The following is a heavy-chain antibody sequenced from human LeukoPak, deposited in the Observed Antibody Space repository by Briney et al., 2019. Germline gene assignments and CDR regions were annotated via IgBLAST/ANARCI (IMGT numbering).Heavy chain of an antibody. Sequence: PGGSLRLSCAASGFTVSSNYMSWVRQAPGKGLEWVSVIYSGGSTYYADSVKGRFTISRDNSKNTLYLQMNSLRAEDTAVYYCAREDFRYYYDSSGYYYWGQGTLVTVSS. V-gene: IGHV3-66*01. CDR3: AREDFRYYYDSSGYYY. CDR1: GFTVSSNY. CDR2: IYSGGST. D-gene: IGHD3-22*01. J-gene: IGHJ4*02.